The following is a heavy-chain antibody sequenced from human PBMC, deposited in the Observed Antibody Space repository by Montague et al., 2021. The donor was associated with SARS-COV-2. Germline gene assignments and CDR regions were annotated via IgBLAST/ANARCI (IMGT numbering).Heavy chain of an antibody. CDR1: GFTFSSYA. V-gene: IGHV3-21*01. CDR3: ARDASHCSSTSCPGDYYYYGMDV. CDR2: ISSSSSYI. Sequence: SLRLSCAASGFTFSSYAMSWVRQAPGKGLEWVSSISSSSSYIYYADSVKGRFTISRDNAKNSLYLQMNSLRAEDTAVYYCARDASHCSSTSCPGDYYYYGMDVWGQGTTVTVSS. D-gene: IGHD2-2*01. J-gene: IGHJ6*02.